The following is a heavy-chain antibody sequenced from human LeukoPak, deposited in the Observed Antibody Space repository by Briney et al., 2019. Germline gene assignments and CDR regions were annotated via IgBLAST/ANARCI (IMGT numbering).Heavy chain of an antibody. CDR1: GVSISTYY. J-gene: IGHJ4*02. Sequence: SETLSLTCSVSGVSISTYYWIWIRQPPAKGLEWMGFFSYSGSTKYNPSLKSRVTMSVDTSKNQFSLKLSSVTAADTAVYYCARAKAYDYVWGSYRSCFDYWGQGTLVTVSS. V-gene: IGHV4-59*12. CDR3: ARAKAYDYVWGSYRSCFDY. CDR2: FSYSGST. D-gene: IGHD3-16*02.